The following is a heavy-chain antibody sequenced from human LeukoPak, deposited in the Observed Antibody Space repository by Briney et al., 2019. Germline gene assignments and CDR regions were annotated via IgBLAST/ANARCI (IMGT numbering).Heavy chain of an antibody. J-gene: IGHJ3*02. Sequence: SETLSLTCTVSGGSISSSSYYWGWIRQPPGKGLEWIGSIYYSGSTYYNPSLKSRVTISVDTSKNQFSLKLSSVTAADTAVYYCVRGTLGITIFGVVYDAFDIWGQGTMVTVSS. CDR1: GGSISSSSYY. V-gene: IGHV4-39*01. CDR3: VRGTLGITIFGVVYDAFDI. D-gene: IGHD3-3*01. CDR2: IYYSGST.